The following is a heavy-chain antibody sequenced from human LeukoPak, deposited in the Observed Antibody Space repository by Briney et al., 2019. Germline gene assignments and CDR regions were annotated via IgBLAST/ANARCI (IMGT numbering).Heavy chain of an antibody. J-gene: IGHJ4*02. Sequence: AGSLRLSCAASGFTFSTYSMNWVRQAPGKGLEWVSSISSGSNSNYYGDSVKGRFTISRDNAKNSLYLQMNSLRAEDTAVYYCARDSNPMTPVTTADIWGQGTLVTVSS. CDR2: ISSGSNSN. CDR1: GFTFSTYS. D-gene: IGHD4-17*01. V-gene: IGHV3-21*01. CDR3: ARDSNPMTPVTTADI.